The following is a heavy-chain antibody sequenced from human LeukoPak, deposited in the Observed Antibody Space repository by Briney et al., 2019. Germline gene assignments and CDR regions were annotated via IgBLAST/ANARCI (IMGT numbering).Heavy chain of an antibody. J-gene: IGHJ4*02. CDR2: ISYDGSNK. CDR1: GFTFSSYA. D-gene: IGHD5-12*01. Sequence: PGGSLRLSCAASGFTFSSYALHWVRQAPGKRLEWVAVISYDGSNKYYADSVKGRFTISRDNSKDTLYLQMNSLRAEDTAVYYCARDPNGYSGYESDYWGQGTLVTVSS. V-gene: IGHV3-30*04. CDR3: ARDPNGYSGYESDY.